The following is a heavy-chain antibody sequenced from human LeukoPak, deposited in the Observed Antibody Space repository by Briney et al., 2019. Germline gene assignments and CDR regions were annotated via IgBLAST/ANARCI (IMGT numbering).Heavy chain of an antibody. D-gene: IGHD4-23*01. CDR3: ARGCHPVGHYYYGMDV. V-gene: IGHV1-46*01. Sequence: ASVKVSCKASGYTFTSYYMHWVRQAPGQGLEWMGIINPSGGSTSYAQKFQGRVTMTRDTSTSTVYMELSSLRSEDTAVYYCARGCHPVGHYYYGMDVWGQGTTVTVSS. CDR1: GYTFTSYY. J-gene: IGHJ6*02. CDR2: INPSGGST.